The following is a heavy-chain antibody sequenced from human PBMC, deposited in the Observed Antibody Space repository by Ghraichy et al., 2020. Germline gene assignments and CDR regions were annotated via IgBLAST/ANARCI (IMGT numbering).Heavy chain of an antibody. CDR1: GFTFSSYA. CDR2: ISGSGGST. CDR3: AKDSGSYKVNGYFDY. J-gene: IGHJ4*02. V-gene: IGHV3-23*01. Sequence: GGSLRLSCAASGFTFSSYAMSWVRQAPGKGLEWVSAISGSGGSTYYADSVKGRFTISRDNSKNTLYLQMNSLRAEDTAVYYCAKDSGSYKVNGYFDYWGQGTLVTVSS. D-gene: IGHD1-26*01.